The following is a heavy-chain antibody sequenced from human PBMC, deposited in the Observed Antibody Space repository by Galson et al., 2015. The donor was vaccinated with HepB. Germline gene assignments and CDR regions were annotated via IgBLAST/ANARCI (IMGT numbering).Heavy chain of an antibody. CDR2: IKSKTDGGTT. D-gene: IGHD6-19*01. J-gene: IGHJ6*02. V-gene: IGHV3-15*01. Sequence: SLRLSCAASGFTFSNAWMSWVRQAPGKGLEWVGRIKSKTDGGTTDYAAPVKGRFTISRDDSKNTLYLQMNSLKTEDTAVYYCTTDEGQYSSGWYSPFNYYYYGMDVWGQGTTVTVSS. CDR3: TTDEGQYSSGWYSPFNYYYYGMDV. CDR1: GFTFSNAW.